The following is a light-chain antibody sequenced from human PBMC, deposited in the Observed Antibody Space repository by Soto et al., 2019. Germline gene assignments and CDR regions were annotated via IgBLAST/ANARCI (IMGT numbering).Light chain of an antibody. V-gene: IGLV1-40*01. CDR2: ANT. CDR3: CLYVGATTYV. CDR1: NSNIGATYD. J-gene: IGLJ1*01. Sequence: QSVLTQPPSVSGAPGQRVTISCTGTNSNIGATYDVHWYRRLPGTAPKVLIYANTNRPSGVPDRFSGSKSGTSASLAITGLQAEDEADYYCCLYVGATTYVFGTGTKLTVL.